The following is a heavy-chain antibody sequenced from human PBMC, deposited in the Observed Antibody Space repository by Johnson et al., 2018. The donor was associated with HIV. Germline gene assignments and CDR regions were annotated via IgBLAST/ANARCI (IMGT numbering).Heavy chain of an antibody. V-gene: IGHV3-30*03. CDR2: ISFDGNLK. J-gene: IGHJ3*02. CDR1: GLSFSNFG. CDR3: ARDGNDASPGNDAFAI. Sequence: QVQLVESGGGVVQPGKSLTLSCVGSGLSFSNFGIHWVRQAPGKGPEWVAVISFDGNLKKYADSVKGRFTISRDNSKSTLYLQMNSLSAEDTAVYYCARDGNDASPGNDAFAIWVQGTMVTVSS. D-gene: IGHD1-14*01.